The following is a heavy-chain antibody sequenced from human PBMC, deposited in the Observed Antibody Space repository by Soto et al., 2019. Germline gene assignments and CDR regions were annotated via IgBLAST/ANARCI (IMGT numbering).Heavy chain of an antibody. J-gene: IGHJ4*02. D-gene: IGHD3-22*01. CDR3: ARDPFGGYSDSRGYYSC. Sequence: SETLSLTCTVSGASIYNEGYYWTWIRQHPKKDLQWIGHIYYSGSTYYTPSLKNRLTISVDTSKNQFSLTLSSVTTAYTTVYYCARDPFGGYSDSRGYYSCWSQGILVTVSS. V-gene: IGHV4-31*03. CDR2: IYYSGST. CDR1: GASIYNEGYY.